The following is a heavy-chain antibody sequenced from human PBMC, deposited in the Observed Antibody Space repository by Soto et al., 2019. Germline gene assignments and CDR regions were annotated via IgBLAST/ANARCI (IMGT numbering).Heavy chain of an antibody. CDR2: ISVYNGNT. Sequence: QVHLVQSGAAVKKPGASVKVSCKTSGYTITNYGITWVRQAPGQGLEWMGWISVYNGNTNYAQNLQGRVTMTTDTSTNTAYMELRSLRSDDTAVYYCARDRDDSSGYYDYWGQGTLVTVSS. CDR3: ARDRDDSSGYYDY. CDR1: GYTITNYG. D-gene: IGHD3-22*01. V-gene: IGHV1-18*01. J-gene: IGHJ4*02.